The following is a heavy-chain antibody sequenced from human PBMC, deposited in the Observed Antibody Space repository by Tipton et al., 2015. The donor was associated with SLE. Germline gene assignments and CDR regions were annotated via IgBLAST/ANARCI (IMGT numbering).Heavy chain of an antibody. CDR2: ISAYNGNT. CDR3: ARESPEGSYGYPSLWYFDL. J-gene: IGHJ2*01. D-gene: IGHD5-18*01. V-gene: IGHV1-18*01. CDR1: GYTFTSYG. Sequence: QVQLVQSGAEVKKPGASVKVSCKASGYTFTSYGISWVRQAPGQGLEWMGWISAYNGNTNYAQKLKGRVTMTTDTSTSTAYMELRSLRSDDTAVYYCARESPEGSYGYPSLWYFDLWGRGTLVTVSS.